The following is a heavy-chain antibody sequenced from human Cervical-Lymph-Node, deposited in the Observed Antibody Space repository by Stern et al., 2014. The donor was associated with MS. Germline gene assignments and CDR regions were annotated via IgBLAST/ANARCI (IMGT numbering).Heavy chain of an antibody. J-gene: IGHJ5*02. D-gene: IGHD1-26*01. CDR3: AGQYRGRYGPTWFDP. CDR2: MYYSGGT. V-gene: IGHV4-39*01. Sequence: VQLVESGPGLVKPSETLSLICTVSGGSINSSSYYWGWIRQPPGKGLEWIASMYYSGGTYDNPSLRSRATISVTTSQNPIFLELSSGTAADTAIYYCAGQYRGRYGPTWFDPWGRGILVTVTS. CDR1: GGSINSSSYY.